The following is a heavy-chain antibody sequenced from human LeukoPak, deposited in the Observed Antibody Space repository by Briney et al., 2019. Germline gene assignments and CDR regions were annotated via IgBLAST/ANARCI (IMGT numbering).Heavy chain of an antibody. Sequence: LAGGSLRLSCAASGFTFSDYWIHWVRQAPGKGLVWVSRINTDGSITNYADSVKGRFTISRDNAKNTLYLQMSGLRAEDTAVYYCARDRGPRTGFMVREAYDYWGQGTLVTVSS. CDR1: GFTFSDYW. J-gene: IGHJ4*02. V-gene: IGHV3-74*01. CDR3: ARDRGPRTGFMVREAYDY. D-gene: IGHD3-10*01. CDR2: INTDGSIT.